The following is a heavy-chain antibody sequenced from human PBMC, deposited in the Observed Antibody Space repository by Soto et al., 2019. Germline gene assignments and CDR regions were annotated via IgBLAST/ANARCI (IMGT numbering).Heavy chain of an antibody. J-gene: IGHJ6*02. CDR3: TNLWGDGYNLGQDYNGMDV. CDR2: IWYDGSLQ. D-gene: IGHD5-12*01. CDR1: GFSFENYG. Sequence: QVQMVESGGGVVQPGRSLRLSCAASGFSFENYGMHWVRQAPGRGLEWGAIIWYDGSLQYYAAAVKGRFTISRDNSKNTLYLEMNGLGDEDTAVYYCTNLWGDGYNLGQDYNGMDVWGQGTTVIVSS. V-gene: IGHV3-33*06.